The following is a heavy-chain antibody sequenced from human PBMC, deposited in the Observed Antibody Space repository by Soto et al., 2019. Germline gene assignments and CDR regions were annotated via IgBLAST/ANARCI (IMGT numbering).Heavy chain of an antibody. CDR3: RRSSRYSTDV. J-gene: IGHJ6*02. CDR2: IYSTGNT. Sequence: LSLTCTVSGDSIRSSSYWGWIRQPPGKGLEWIGSIYSTGNTYYNPSLNSRVTISVDTSKNQFSLNVISVTAADTAVYYCRRSSRYSTDVWGQGTTVTVSS. D-gene: IGHD6-13*01. CDR1: GDSIRSSSY. V-gene: IGHV4-39*01.